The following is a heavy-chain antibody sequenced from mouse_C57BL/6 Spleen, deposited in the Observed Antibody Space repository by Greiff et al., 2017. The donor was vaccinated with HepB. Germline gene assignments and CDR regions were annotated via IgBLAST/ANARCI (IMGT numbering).Heavy chain of an antibody. J-gene: IGHJ4*01. Sequence: EVKLMESGGGLVKPGGSLKLSCAASGFTFSSYAMSWVRQTPEKRLEWVATISDGGSYTYYPDNVKGRFTISRDNAKNNLYLQMSHLKSEDKAMYYCAREGYAMDYWGQGTSVTVSS. CDR1: GFTFSSYA. CDR2: ISDGGSYT. V-gene: IGHV5-4*01. CDR3: AREGYAMDY.